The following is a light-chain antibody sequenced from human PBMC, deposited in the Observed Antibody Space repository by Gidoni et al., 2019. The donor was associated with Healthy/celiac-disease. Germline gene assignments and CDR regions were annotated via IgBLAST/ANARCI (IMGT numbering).Light chain of an antibody. V-gene: IGKV3-20*01. CDR2: GAS. Sequence: EIVLTQSPGTLSLSPGERATLHCRASQRVSSSYLAWYQQKPGQAPRLLIDGASSRATGIPDRFSGSGSGTDFTLTISRLEPEDVAVYYCQQYGSSPSFGQGTKVEIK. J-gene: IGKJ1*01. CDR1: QRVSSSY. CDR3: QQYGSSPS.